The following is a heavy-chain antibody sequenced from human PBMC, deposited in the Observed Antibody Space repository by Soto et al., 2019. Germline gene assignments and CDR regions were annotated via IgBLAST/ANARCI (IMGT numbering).Heavy chain of an antibody. D-gene: IGHD1-26*01. CDR2: IHSDGSST. CDR1: GFTFSYYW. CDR3: ARGDRGAFDL. V-gene: IGHV3-74*01. J-gene: IGHJ3*01. Sequence: EVQLVESGGGLVRPGWSLRLSCAASGFTFSYYWMHWVRQAPGKGLVWVSRIHSDGSSTTYADFVKGRFIISRDNARNTVDLQRNSVRVEDTAVYYCARGDRGAFDLWGQGTVVTVSS.